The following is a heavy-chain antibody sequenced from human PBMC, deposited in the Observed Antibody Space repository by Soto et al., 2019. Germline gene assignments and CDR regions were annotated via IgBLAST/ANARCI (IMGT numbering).Heavy chain of an antibody. D-gene: IGHD3-10*01. Sequence: PSETLSLTCTVSGGSIISSGYYWGWIRQPPGKGLEWSGSISDSGTTYYNPSLKSRLTISVDTSKNQLSLRLSSVTAADTAVYYCARAGAFDIWGQGTMVTVSS. V-gene: IGHV4-39*01. CDR3: ARAGAFDI. CDR2: ISDSGTT. CDR1: GGSIISSGYY. J-gene: IGHJ3*02.